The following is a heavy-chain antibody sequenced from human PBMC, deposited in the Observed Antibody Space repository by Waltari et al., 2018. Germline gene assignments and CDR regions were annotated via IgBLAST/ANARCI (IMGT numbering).Heavy chain of an antibody. CDR1: GFTFSDYW. J-gene: IGHJ4*02. CDR3: ATSSSSRFDY. CDR2: IKQDGSER. D-gene: IGHD2-2*01. V-gene: IGHV3-7*01. Sequence: EVHLVESGGDLVQPGGSLRLSCAASGFTFSDYWMSWVRQAPGKGLEWVANIKQDGSERYYVDCVKGRFTISRDNAKKSLYLQMNSLRAEDTAVYYCATSSSSRFDYWGQGTLVTVSS.